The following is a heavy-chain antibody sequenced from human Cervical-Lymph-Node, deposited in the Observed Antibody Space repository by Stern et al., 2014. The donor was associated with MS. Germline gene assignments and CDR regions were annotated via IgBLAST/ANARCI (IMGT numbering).Heavy chain of an antibody. J-gene: IGHJ4*02. Sequence: QVQLQQWGAGLLKPSETLSLTCAVYGGSFSGHYCSWTRQAPGKGLEWVGEIHPRGSTYYNPSPKSRGTISADTSRNQFSLRLSSVTAADTAVYYCARGLDQYKGGDSWGQGTLVTVSS. CDR1: GGSFSGHY. CDR2: IHPRGST. V-gene: IGHV4-34*01. D-gene: IGHD1-14*01. CDR3: ARGLDQYKGGDS.